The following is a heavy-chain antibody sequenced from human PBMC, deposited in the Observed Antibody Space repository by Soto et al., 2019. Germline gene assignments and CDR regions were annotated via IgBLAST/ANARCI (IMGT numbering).Heavy chain of an antibody. D-gene: IGHD5-18*01. CDR2: IKQDGSEK. CDR1: GFTFSSYW. CDR3: ARDPDGHLEDYSYGARYFDY. J-gene: IGHJ4*02. Sequence: EVQLVESGGGLVQPGGSLRLSCAASGFTFSSYWMSWVRQAPGKGLEWVANIKQDGSEKYYVDSVKGRFTISRDNAKNSLYLQMNSLRAEDTAVYYCARDPDGHLEDYSYGARYFDYWGQGTLVTVSS. V-gene: IGHV3-7*03.